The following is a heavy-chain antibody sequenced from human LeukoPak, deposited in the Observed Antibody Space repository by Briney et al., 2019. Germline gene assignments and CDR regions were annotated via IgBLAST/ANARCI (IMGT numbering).Heavy chain of an antibody. CDR1: GGSISSYY. CDR3: ARLTARSWFDP. J-gene: IGHJ5*02. D-gene: IGHD1-14*01. CDR2: IYYSGST. V-gene: IGHV4-59*08. Sequence: SETLSLTCTVSGGSISSYYWSWIRQPPGKGPEWIGYIYYSGSTNYNPSLKSRVTISVDTSKNQFSPKLTSVTATDTAVYYCARLTARSWFDPWGQGTLVTVSS.